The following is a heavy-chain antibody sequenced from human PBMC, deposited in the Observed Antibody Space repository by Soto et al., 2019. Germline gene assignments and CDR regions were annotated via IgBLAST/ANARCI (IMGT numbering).Heavy chain of an antibody. D-gene: IGHD3-10*01. J-gene: IGHJ4*02. CDR1: GGTFSRNA. Sequence: QVQLVQSGAEVKKSGSSVKVSCKASGGTFSRNAISWVRQAPGQGLEWMGGIIPIFGTANYAQKFQGRVTITADESTSTAYMELSSLRSEDTAVYYCARAGPGGDYGDYWGQGTLVTVSS. CDR2: IIPIFGTA. V-gene: IGHV1-69*01. CDR3: ARAGPGGDYGDY.